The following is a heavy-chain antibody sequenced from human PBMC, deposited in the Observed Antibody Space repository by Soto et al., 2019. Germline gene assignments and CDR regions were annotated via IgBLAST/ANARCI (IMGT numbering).Heavy chain of an antibody. CDR2: VNGGGSST. Sequence: EVQLVESGGGLVQPGESLRLSCAASGFTFSSYWMYWVRQAPGKGLVWVARVNGGGSSTSYADSVKGRFTISRDNAKNTLYLQMNSLRAEDTAVYYCLVSGNYRFDYWGPGILVTVSS. J-gene: IGHJ4*02. CDR1: GFTFSSYW. CDR3: LVSGNYRFDY. V-gene: IGHV3-74*01. D-gene: IGHD1-26*01.